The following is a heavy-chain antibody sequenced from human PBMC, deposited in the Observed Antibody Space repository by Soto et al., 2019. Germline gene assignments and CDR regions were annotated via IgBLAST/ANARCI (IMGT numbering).Heavy chain of an antibody. J-gene: IGHJ6*02. CDR3: AREDTAMGGEYYGMDV. CDR2: IYYSGST. Sequence: QVQLQESGPGLVKPSQTLSLTCTVSGGSISSGGYYWSWIRQHPGKGLEWIGYIYYSGSTYYNPSLKSRVTISVDTSKNQFSLKLSSVTAADTAVYYCAREDTAMGGEYYGMDVWGQGTTVTVSS. CDR1: GGSISSGGYY. V-gene: IGHV4-31*03. D-gene: IGHD5-18*01.